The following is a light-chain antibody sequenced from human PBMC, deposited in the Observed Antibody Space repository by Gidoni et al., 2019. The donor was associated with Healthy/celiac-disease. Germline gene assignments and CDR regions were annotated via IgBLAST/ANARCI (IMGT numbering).Light chain of an antibody. Sequence: AIRMTESPSSFSASTGDRVTITCLASQGISSYFAWYQQKLGKSPRLLIYAASTLQSGVPSGFGGSGSRTDFTVTISCLQSEDFATYYCQQYYSYPRTFGQGTKVEIK. CDR3: QQYYSYPRT. CDR2: AAS. J-gene: IGKJ1*01. V-gene: IGKV1-8*01. CDR1: QGISSY.